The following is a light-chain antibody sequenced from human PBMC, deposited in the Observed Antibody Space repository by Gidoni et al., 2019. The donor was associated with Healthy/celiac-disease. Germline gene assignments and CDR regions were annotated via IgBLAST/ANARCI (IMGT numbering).Light chain of an antibody. CDR2: AAS. CDR3: QQLNSYTWT. CDR1: QGISSY. J-gene: IGKJ1*01. V-gene: IGKV1-9*01. Sequence: DIHLTQSPSFLSASVGDRVTITCWASQGISSYLAWYQQKPGKAPKLLIYAASTLQSGVPSRFSSSGSGREFTLTISSLQPEDFATYYCQQLNSYTWTFGQGTKVEIK.